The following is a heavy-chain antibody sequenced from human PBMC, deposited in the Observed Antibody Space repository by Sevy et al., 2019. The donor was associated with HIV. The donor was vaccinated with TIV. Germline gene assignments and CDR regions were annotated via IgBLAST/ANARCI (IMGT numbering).Heavy chain of an antibody. D-gene: IGHD3-22*01. J-gene: IGHJ4*02. CDR2: TYHSGST. Sequence: SETLSLTCAVSGYSINSGYYWGWIRQPPGKGLEWIGSTYHSGSTFYNPSLKSRVVISVDTSKNQFSLQLSSVTAADTAVYYCARWGYYDSRGPNFDYWGQGTLVTVSS. CDR1: GYSINSGYY. V-gene: IGHV4-38-2*01. CDR3: ARWGYYDSRGPNFDY.